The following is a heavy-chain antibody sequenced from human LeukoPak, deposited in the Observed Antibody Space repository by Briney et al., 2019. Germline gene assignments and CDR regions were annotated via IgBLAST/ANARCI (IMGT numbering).Heavy chain of an antibody. CDR1: GFTFSSYS. V-gene: IGHV3-21*01. D-gene: IGHD3-10*01. CDR3: ARDHGITMVRGVTRDRGEIDY. CDR2: ISSSSSYI. Sequence: GGSLRLSCAASGFTFSSYSMNWVRQAPGKGLEWVSSISSSSSYIYYADSVKGRFTISRDNAKNSLYLQMNSLRAEDTAVYYCARDHGITMVRGVTRDRGEIDYWGQGTLVTVSS. J-gene: IGHJ4*02.